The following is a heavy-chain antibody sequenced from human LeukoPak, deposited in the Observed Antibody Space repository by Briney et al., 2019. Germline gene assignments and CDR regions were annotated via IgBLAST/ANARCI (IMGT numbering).Heavy chain of an antibody. Sequence: GGSLRLSCAASGFSFSHYDMNWVRQAPGKGLEWVAVISYDGSNKYYADSVKGRFTISRDNSKNTLYLQMNSLRAEDTAVYYCARGAKYCSGDSCYYYYYYMDVWGKGTTVTVSS. CDR1: GFSFSHYD. D-gene: IGHD2-15*01. CDR2: ISYDGSNK. V-gene: IGHV3-30*03. CDR3: ARGAKYCSGDSCYYYYYYMDV. J-gene: IGHJ6*03.